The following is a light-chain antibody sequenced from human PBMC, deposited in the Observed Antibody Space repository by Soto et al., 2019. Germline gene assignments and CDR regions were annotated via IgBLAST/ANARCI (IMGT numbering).Light chain of an antibody. J-gene: IGKJ5*01. V-gene: IGKV1-12*01. CDR3: QQASAFPIT. CDR1: QGISNW. CDR2: TAS. Sequence: IQMTQSPSFVSASVGDKVIVTCRASQGISNWLAWYQHKPGEAPKLLIYTASTLASGVPSRFSGSGSGTAFTLTISSLQPEEFATYYCQQASAFPITFGQGTRLEIK.